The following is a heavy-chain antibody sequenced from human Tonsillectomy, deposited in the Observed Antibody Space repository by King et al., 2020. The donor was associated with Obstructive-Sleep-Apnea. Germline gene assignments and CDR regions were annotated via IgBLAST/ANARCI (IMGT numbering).Heavy chain of an antibody. Sequence: VQLQESGPGLVKPSQTLSLTCTVSCGSISSGGYYWSWIRQHPGKGLEWIGYIYYSGSTYYNPSLKSRVTISVDTSKNQFSLKLSSVTAADTAVYYCAREGSSWFVGGFDPWGQGTMVTVSS. CDR2: IYYSGST. CDR3: AREGSSWFVGGFDP. D-gene: IGHD6-13*01. CDR1: CGSISSGGYY. J-gene: IGHJ5*02. V-gene: IGHV4-31*03.